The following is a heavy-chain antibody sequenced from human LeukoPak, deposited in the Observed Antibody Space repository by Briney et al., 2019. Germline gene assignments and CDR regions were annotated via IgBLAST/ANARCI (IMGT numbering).Heavy chain of an antibody. V-gene: IGHV1-2*02. Sequence: GASVKVSCKASGYTFTSYDINWVRQAPGQGLEWMGWINPNSGDTNYAQKFQGRVTMTRDTSISTAYMELSRLRSDDTAVYYCARPVTSNTYYYDSSAYYYLDYWGQGTLVTVSS. D-gene: IGHD3-22*01. CDR2: INPNSGDT. CDR1: GYTFTSYD. CDR3: ARPVTSNTYYYDSSAYYYLDY. J-gene: IGHJ4*02.